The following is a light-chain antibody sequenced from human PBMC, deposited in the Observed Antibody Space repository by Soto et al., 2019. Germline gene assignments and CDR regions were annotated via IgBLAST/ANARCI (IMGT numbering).Light chain of an antibody. Sequence: DIQMTQSPSTLSASVGDRVTITCRASQSISSWLAWYQQKPWKAPKLLIYKASSLESGVPSRFSGSGSGTEFTLTISSLQPDDLATYYYQQYNSYPWTFGQGTKVEIK. J-gene: IGKJ1*01. V-gene: IGKV1-5*03. CDR3: QQYNSYPWT. CDR1: QSISSW. CDR2: KAS.